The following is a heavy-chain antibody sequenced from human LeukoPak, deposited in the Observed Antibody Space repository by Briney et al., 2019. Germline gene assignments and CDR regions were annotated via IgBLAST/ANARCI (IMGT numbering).Heavy chain of an antibody. CDR1: GYSFTNYW. CDR3: ARHRVIYSGYASFDY. J-gene: IGHJ4*02. CDR2: VYPGDSDT. Sequence: GESLKISCKGSGYSFTNYWIGWVRQMPGKGLEWMGIVYPGDSDTRYSPSFKGQVTISADKSISTAYLQWSSLKASDTAMYYCARHRVIYSGYASFDYWGQGTLVTVSS. D-gene: IGHD5-12*01. V-gene: IGHV5-51*01.